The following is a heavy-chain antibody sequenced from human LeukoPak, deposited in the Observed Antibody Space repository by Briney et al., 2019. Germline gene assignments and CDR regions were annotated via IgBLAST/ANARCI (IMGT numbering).Heavy chain of an antibody. J-gene: IGHJ4*02. CDR2: IYYTGST. D-gene: IGHD6-13*01. CDR3: ARGFQQLASL. V-gene: IGHV4-59*01. CDR1: GGSISSYY. Sequence: SETLSLTCTVSGGSISSYYWSWIRQPPGKGLEWIGYIYYTGSTNYNPSLKSRVTISVDTSKNQFSLKLSSVTAADTAVYYCARGFQQLASLWGQGTLVTVSS.